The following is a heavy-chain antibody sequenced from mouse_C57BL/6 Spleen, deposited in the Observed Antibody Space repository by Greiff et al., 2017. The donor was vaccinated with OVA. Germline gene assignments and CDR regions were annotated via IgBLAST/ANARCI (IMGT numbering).Heavy chain of an antibody. D-gene: IGHD2-4*01. Sequence: EVHLVESGGGLVKPGGSLKLSCAASGFTFSSYAMSWVRQTPEKRLEWVATISDGGSYTYYPDNVKGRFTISRDNAKNNLYLQMSHLKSEDTAMYYCARDRIDYDGFAYWGQGTLVTVSA. CDR1: GFTFSSYA. CDR3: ARDRIDYDGFAY. V-gene: IGHV5-4*01. J-gene: IGHJ3*01. CDR2: ISDGGSYT.